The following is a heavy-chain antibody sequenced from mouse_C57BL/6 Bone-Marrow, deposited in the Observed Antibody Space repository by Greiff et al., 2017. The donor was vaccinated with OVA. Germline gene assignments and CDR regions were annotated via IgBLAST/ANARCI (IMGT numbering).Heavy chain of an antibody. CDR1: GYTFTDYE. J-gene: IGHJ3*01. Sequence: VQLKQSGAELVRPGASVTLSCKASGYTFTDYEMHWVKQTPVHGLEWIGAIDPETGGTAYNQKFKGKAILTADKSSSTAYMELRSLTSEDSAVYYCTRRESAWFAYWGQGTLVTVSA. V-gene: IGHV1-15*01. CDR2: IDPETGGT. CDR3: TRRESAWFAY.